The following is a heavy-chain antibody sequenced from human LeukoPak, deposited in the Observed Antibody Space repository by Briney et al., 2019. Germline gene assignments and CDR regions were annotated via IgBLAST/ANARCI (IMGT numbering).Heavy chain of an antibody. J-gene: IGHJ6*03. V-gene: IGHV4-59*02. CDR2: IYHSGST. D-gene: IGHD1-26*01. CDR3: ARDHNSGSYYYYYYMDV. CDR1: GGSVSSYH. Sequence: SETLSLTCTVSGGSVSSYHWSWIRQPPGKGLEWIGKIYHSGSTNYNPSLKSRVTISVDTSKNQFSLKLRSVTAADTAVYYCARDHNSGSYYYYYYMDVWGKGTTVTVSS.